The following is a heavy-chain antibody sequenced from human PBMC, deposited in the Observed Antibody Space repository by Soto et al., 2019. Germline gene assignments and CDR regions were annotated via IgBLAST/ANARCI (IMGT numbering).Heavy chain of an antibody. J-gene: IGHJ4*02. D-gene: IGHD6-6*01. V-gene: IGHV4-39*01. CDR1: DGSISSSSYY. CDR3: ASPLTSRSTSGSDY. CDR2: IFYRGST. Sequence: SETLSLTCIVSDGSISSSSYYWGWIRQPPGKGLEWIGSIFYRGSTYYNRSLKSRVSISVDTSKNQFSLNLNSVSAADTAVYYCASPLTSRSTSGSDYWCQGIPVTVSS.